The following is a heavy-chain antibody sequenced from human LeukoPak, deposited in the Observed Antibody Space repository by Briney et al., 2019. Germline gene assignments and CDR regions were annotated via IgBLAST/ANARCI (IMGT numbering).Heavy chain of an antibody. CDR3: ARFRYCSSTSCQRFDH. D-gene: IGHD2-2*01. Sequence: GGSLRLSCAVSGFTFSTYAMSWVRQAPGKGLEWVSIIRGSDGRTYYADSVKGRFTISRDNSKNTLSLQMNSLRAEDTAVYYCARFRYCSSTSCQRFDHWGQGTLVTVSS. V-gene: IGHV3-23*01. CDR1: GFTFSTYA. J-gene: IGHJ4*02. CDR2: IRGSDGRT.